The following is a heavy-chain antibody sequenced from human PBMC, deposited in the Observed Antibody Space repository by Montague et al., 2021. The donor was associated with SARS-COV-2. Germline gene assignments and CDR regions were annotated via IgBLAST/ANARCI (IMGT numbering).Heavy chain of an antibody. CDR2: IYLSGFT. V-gene: IGHV4-4*02. CDR1: DVSLSTSTW. J-gene: IGHJ4*02. CDR3: ARGGLGNRGFDY. Sequence: SETLSLTCVVSDVSLSTSTWCSWGRPSPGKGLEWVGQIYLSGFTHYNPSVKSRVSISLDDSRSQCSLRLTSVTAADTAVYFCARGGLGNRGFDYWGQGTLVTVSS. D-gene: IGHD3/OR15-3a*01.